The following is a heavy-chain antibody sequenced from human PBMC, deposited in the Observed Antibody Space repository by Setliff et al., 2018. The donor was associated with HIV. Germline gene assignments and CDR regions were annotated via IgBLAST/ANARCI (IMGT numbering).Heavy chain of an antibody. CDR3: ARDAGTGGPRRWVDP. Sequence: ASVKVSCKISGYIFSRYGVTWVRQDPGQGLEWIGYISGYTGITHYAQNLQGRVTMTTDPSKYTAYMELRSLKYDDTGVYYCARDAGTGGPRRWVDPWGYGTMVTVSA. CDR1: GYIFSRYG. CDR2: ISGYTGIT. J-gene: IGHJ5*02. V-gene: IGHV1-18*01. D-gene: IGHD1-1*01.